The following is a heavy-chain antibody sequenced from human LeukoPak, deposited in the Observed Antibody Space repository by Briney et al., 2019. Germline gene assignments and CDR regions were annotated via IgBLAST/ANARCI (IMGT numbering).Heavy chain of an antibody. Sequence: ASVKVSCKASTYTFTRYGISWVRQAPGRGLEWMGWISGYNGNTNYAQKFLGRVSMTADTATSTAYMELRSLRSDDTAVYYCARGQLTYYYDSSGYYYWGQGTLVTVSS. CDR3: ARGQLTYYYDSSGYYY. CDR2: ISGYNGNT. D-gene: IGHD3-22*01. CDR1: TYTFTRYG. J-gene: IGHJ4*02. V-gene: IGHV1-18*01.